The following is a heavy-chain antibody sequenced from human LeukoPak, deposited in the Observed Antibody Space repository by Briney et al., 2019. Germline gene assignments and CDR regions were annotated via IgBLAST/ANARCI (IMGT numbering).Heavy chain of an antibody. V-gene: IGHV3-74*01. D-gene: IGHD3-10*01. J-gene: IGHJ4*02. CDR1: GFTFSNYW. Sequence: GGSLRLSCAASGFTFSNYWMHWVRQAPGKGLVWVSRINSDGINTSYADSVKGRFTISRDNAKNTLNLQMNSLRAEDTAVYYCARVRPTMVRGVIMNFDYWGQGTLVTVSS. CDR3: ARVRPTMVRGVIMNFDY. CDR2: INSDGINT.